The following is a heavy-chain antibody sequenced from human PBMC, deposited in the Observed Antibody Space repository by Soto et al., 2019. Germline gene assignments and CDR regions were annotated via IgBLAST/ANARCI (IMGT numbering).Heavy chain of an antibody. J-gene: IGHJ4*02. V-gene: IGHV1-24*01. CDR3: ATYPPGYCSGGSCYKLCYFDY. D-gene: IGHD2-15*01. CDR1: GYTLTELS. Sequence: QVQLVQSGAEVKKLGASVKVSCKVSGYTLTELSMHWVRQAPGKGLDWMGGFDPEDGETIYAQKFQGRVTMTEDTSTDTAYMELSSLRSEDTAVYYCATYPPGYCSGGSCYKLCYFDYWGQGTLVTVSS. CDR2: FDPEDGET.